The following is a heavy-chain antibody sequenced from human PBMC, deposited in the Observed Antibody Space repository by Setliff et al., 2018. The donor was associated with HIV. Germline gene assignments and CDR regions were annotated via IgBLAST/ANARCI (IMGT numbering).Heavy chain of an antibody. J-gene: IGHJ4*02. CDR1: GGSMNNHY. D-gene: IGHD3-10*01. CDR3: ARAQMHRGVVAWSLYYFDY. V-gene: IGHV4-59*11. CDR2: IYENDYT. Sequence: SETLSLTCIVSGGSMNNHYWNWVRQTPGKGLEWIGYIYENDYTHYTVSLRSRVTISMDTSKNQFSLTLRSVTAADRAIYYCARAQMHRGVVAWSLYYFDYWGQGALVTVSS.